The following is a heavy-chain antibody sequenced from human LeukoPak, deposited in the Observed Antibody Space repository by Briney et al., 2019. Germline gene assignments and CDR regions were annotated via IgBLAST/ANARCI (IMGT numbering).Heavy chain of an antibody. CDR1: GYTFTSYD. D-gene: IGHD6-13*01. CDR2: MNPNSGNT. CDR3: ARGWVAAAGTNY. V-gene: IGHV1-8*01. J-gene: IGHJ4*02. Sequence: GASVKVSCKASGYTFTSYDINWVRQATGQGLEWMGWMNPNSGNTGYAQKFQGRVTMTRNTSISTAYMELSSLRSEDTAVYYCARGWVAAAGTNYWGQGTLVTVSS.